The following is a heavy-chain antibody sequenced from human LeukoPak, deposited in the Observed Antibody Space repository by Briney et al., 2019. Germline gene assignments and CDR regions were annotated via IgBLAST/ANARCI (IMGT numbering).Heavy chain of an antibody. J-gene: IGHJ4*02. D-gene: IGHD3-10*01. CDR2: IYHCGST. CDR3: ARSVAGGSGSYPWGY. V-gene: IGHV4-38-2*02. Sequence: PETPSLTCIVSRYSLSSGYYCGWTGQLPGRGRGGFGRIYHCGSTYYNPSLKGRVTISVDTSKNQFSLKLSSVTAADTAVYYCARSVAGGSGSYPWGYWGQGTLVTVSS. CDR1: RYSLSSGYY.